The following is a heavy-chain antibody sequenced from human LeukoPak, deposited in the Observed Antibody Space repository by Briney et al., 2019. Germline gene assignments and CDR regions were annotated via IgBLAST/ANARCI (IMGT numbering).Heavy chain of an antibody. CDR3: AKDQQRYCSGGSCLNNFDY. J-gene: IGHJ4*02. CDR1: GFTFSSYA. D-gene: IGHD2-15*01. CDR2: ISGSGSST. Sequence: AGGSLRLSCAASGFTFSSYAMSWVRQAPGKGLEWVSAISGSGSSTYYADSVKGRFTISRDNSKNTLYLQMNSLRAEDTAVYYCAKDQQRYCSGGSCLNNFDYWGQGTLVTVSS. V-gene: IGHV3-23*01.